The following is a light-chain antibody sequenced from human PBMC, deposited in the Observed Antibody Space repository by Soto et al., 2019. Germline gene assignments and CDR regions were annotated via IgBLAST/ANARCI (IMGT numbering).Light chain of an antibody. Sequence: EIVLTQSPDTLSLSPGERATLSCRASQSVSSSYLAWYQQKPGQAPRLIIYGASRRATGIPDRFSGSGSGTDCTITISRMQQEDRAVYFCQQYGSSTYTFGQGTKVDIK. CDR2: GAS. CDR3: QQYGSSTYT. CDR1: QSVSSSY. J-gene: IGKJ2*01. V-gene: IGKV3-20*01.